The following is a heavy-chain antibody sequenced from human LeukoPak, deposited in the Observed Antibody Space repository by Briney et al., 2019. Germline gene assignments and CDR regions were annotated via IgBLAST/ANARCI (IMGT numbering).Heavy chain of an antibody. CDR2: IYYSGST. D-gene: IGHD6-13*01. CDR1: GGSFSGYY. CDR3: ARASGSSWFPAYYYGMDV. V-gene: IGHV4-59*01. J-gene: IGHJ6*02. Sequence: SETLSLTCAVYGGSFSGYYWSWIRQPPGKGLEWIGYIYYSGSTNYNPSLKSRVTISVDTSKNQFSLKLSSVTAADTAVYYCARASGSSWFPAYYYGMDVWGQGTTVTVSS.